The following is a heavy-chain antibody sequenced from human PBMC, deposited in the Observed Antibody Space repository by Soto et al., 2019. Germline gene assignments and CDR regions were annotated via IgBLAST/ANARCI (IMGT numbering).Heavy chain of an antibody. V-gene: IGHV1-24*01. CDR1: GYTLTELS. CDR2: FDPEDGET. Sequence: ASLKVSCKVSGYTLTELSMHWVRQAPGKGLEWMGGFDPEDGETIYAQKFQGRVTMTEDTSTDTAYMELSSLRSEDTAVYYCATVSNSSGSYYYYYGMDVWGQGTTVTVSS. J-gene: IGHJ6*02. CDR3: ATVSNSSGSYYYYYGMDV. D-gene: IGHD1-26*01.